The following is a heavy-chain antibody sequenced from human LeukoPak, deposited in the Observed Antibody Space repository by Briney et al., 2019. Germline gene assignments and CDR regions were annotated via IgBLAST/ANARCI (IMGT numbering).Heavy chain of an antibody. Sequence: GGSLKLSCTASGFIFSNAGMHRVRQAPGKGLEWVAVIWSDGSYRYYAKSVKGRFTITRENYKKTQDLPINTLSVADTGIHYCVLRVGRLGSFLLGSRGQGTLVTVSS. CDR2: IWSDGSYR. V-gene: IGHV3-33*01. CDR1: GFIFSNAG. J-gene: IGHJ4*02. CDR3: VLRVGRLGSFLLGS. D-gene: IGHD3-10*01.